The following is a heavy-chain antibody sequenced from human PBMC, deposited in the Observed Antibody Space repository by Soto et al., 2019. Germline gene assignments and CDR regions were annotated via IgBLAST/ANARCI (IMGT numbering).Heavy chain of an antibody. CDR1: GGSISSGGYY. V-gene: IGHV4-31*03. CDR3: ARDDKGVSAAMLY. CDR2: IYYSGIT. J-gene: IGHJ4*02. Sequence: SETLSLTCTVSGGSISSGGYYWSWIRQHPGKGLEWIGYIYYSGITNYNPSLKSRVTMSVDTSKNQFSLKLTSVTAADTAVYYCARDDKGVSAAMLYWGRGTLVTVSS. D-gene: IGHD2-2*01.